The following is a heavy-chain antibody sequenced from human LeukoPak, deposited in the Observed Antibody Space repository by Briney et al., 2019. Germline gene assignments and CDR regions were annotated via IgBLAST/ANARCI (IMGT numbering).Heavy chain of an antibody. CDR2: IKQDGSEK. Sequence: GGSLRLSCAASGFIFSSYWMSWVRQAPGKGLEWVANIKQDGSEKYYVDSVKGRFTISRDNAKNSLYLQMNSLRAEDTAVYYCARDLPITMVRGVIDGMDVWGQGTTVTVSS. V-gene: IGHV3-7*01. D-gene: IGHD3-10*01. CDR1: GFIFSSYW. J-gene: IGHJ6*02. CDR3: ARDLPITMVRGVIDGMDV.